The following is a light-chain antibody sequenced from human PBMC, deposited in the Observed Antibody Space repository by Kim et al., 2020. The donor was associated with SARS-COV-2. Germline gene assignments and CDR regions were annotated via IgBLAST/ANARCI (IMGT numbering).Light chain of an antibody. Sequence: QSALTQPASVSGSPGQSITISCTGTSSDVGGYNYVSWYQQHPGKAPKLMIYDVSKRPSGVSNRFSGSKSGNTASLTISGLQAEDEAVYYCSSYTSSSTWVFGGGPQLTVL. CDR1: SSDVGGYNY. CDR2: DVS. CDR3: SSYTSSSTWV. V-gene: IGLV2-14*01. J-gene: IGLJ3*02.